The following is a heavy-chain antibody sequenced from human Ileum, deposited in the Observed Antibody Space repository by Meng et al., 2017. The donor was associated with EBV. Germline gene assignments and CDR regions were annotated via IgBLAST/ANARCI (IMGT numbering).Heavy chain of an antibody. CDR1: VLTFSDSY. CDR3: ARGRSWFDP. V-gene: IGHV3-11*01. Sequence: QVRLVESGGALVKPGGSLRIYCAAYVLTFSDSYMTWIRKAPGKGLEWIAFISSSSNIIYYTDSVKGRFTVSRDNAKNSLFLQMNSLRAEDTAVYFCARGRSWFDPWGQGTLVTVSS. CDR2: ISSSSNII. J-gene: IGHJ5*02.